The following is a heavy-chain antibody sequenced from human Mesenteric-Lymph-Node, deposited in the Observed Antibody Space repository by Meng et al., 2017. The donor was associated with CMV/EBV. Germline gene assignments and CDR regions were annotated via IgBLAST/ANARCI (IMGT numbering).Heavy chain of an antibody. V-gene: IGHV3-7*01. CDR3: ARNKYSNYDRIDY. J-gene: IGHJ4*02. D-gene: IGHD4-11*01. CDR1: GFTFSSYW. CDR2: IKQDGSEK. Sequence: GGSLRLSCAASGFTFSSYWMSWVRQAPGKGLEWVANIKQDGSEKYYVDSVKGRLTISRDNAKNSLYLQMNSLRAEDTAVYYCARNKYSNYDRIDYWGQGTLVTVSS.